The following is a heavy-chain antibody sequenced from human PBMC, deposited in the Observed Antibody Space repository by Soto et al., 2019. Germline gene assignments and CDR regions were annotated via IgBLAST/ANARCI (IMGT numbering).Heavy chain of an antibody. V-gene: IGHV3-23*01. J-gene: IGHJ4*02. D-gene: IGHD1-26*01. Sequence: EVQLLESGGGLVQPGGSLRLSCAASGFTFSRYAMRWVRQAPGKGLEWVSAISGSGGSTYYADSVKGRFTISRDNSKNTVYLQMNSLRGEDTAVYYCARRGSGSYYDYWGQGTLVTVSS. CDR1: GFTFSRYA. CDR3: ARRGSGSYYDY. CDR2: ISGSGGST.